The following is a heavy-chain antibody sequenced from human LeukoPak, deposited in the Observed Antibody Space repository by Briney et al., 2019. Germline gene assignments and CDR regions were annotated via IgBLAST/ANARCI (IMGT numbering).Heavy chain of an antibody. Sequence: GGSLRLSCVASGFTFRTDWMSWVRQAPGKGPEWVASKKDDGSEIYYVDSVRGRFTISRDNAKNSLYLQMNSLRAEDTAVYYCAREWNWGQGSLVTVSS. CDR2: KKDDGSEI. V-gene: IGHV3-7*01. J-gene: IGHJ4*02. CDR1: GFTFRTDW. CDR3: AREWN.